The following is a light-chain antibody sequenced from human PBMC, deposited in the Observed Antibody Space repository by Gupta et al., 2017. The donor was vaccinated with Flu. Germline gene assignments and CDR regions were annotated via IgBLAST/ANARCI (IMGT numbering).Light chain of an antibody. Sequence: QSVLTQPPPASGAPWQSVTISCTGSSSNIGAGYDVHWYQQLPGTAPKLLIYGNSNRPSGVPDRFSGSKSGTSASLAITGLQAEDEADYYCQSYDSSLSVWVFGGGTKLTVL. CDR1: SSNIGAGYD. V-gene: IGLV1-40*01. J-gene: IGLJ3*02. CDR3: QSYDSSLSVWV. CDR2: GNS.